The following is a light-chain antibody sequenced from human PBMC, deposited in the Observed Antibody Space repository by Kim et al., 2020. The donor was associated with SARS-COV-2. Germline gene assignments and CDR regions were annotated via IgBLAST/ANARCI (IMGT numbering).Light chain of an antibody. V-gene: IGLV3-21*04. CDR1: NLGTKG. J-gene: IGLJ3*02. Sequence: PGSAARITCGGNNLGTKGVHWYQQKPGQAPVLAIYYDSDRRSGIPGRFSGSKSGNTATLTISRVEAGDEADYYCQVWDSSSDRNWVFGGGTQLTVL. CDR3: QVWDSSSDRNWV. CDR2: YDS.